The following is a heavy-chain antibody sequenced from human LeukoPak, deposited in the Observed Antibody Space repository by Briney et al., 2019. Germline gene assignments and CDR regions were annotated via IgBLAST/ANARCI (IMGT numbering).Heavy chain of an antibody. CDR3: AKDMGRYCSSTSCSHDQPVDY. Sequence: PGGSLRLSCAASGFTFDDYAMHWVRQAPGKCLEWVSLISGDGGSTYYADSVKGRFTISRDNSKNSLYLQMNSLRTEDTALYYCAKDMGRYCSSTSCSHDQPVDYWGQGTLVTVSS. CDR1: GFTFDDYA. V-gene: IGHV3-43*02. D-gene: IGHD2-2*01. CDR2: ISGDGGST. J-gene: IGHJ4*02.